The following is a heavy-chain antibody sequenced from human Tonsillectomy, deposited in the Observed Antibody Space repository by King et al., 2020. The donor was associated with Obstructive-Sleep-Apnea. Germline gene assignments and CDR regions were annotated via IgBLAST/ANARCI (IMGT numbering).Heavy chain of an antibody. CDR1: GFTFSSYA. J-gene: IGHJ1*01. CDR3: ARDAYYYDSSGYYGENFQH. D-gene: IGHD3-22*01. V-gene: IGHV3-30*04. CDR2: ISYDGSNK. Sequence: VQLVESGGGVVQPGRSLRLSCAASGFTFSSYAMHWVRQAPGKGLEWVAVISYDGSNKYYADSVKGRFTISGDNSKNTLYLQMNSLRAEDTAVYYCARDAYYYDSSGYYGENFQHWGQGTLVTVSS.